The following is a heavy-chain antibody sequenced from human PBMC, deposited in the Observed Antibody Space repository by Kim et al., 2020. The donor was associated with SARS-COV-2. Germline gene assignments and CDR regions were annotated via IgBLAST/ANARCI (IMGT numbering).Heavy chain of an antibody. J-gene: IGHJ4*02. D-gene: IGHD6-6*01. V-gene: IGHV4-4*02. CDR3: ARMIWSSSSWVDY. Sequence: YNPSLKSRVTISVDKSKNQFSLKLSSVTAADTAVYYCARMIWSSSSWVDYWCQGTLVTVSS.